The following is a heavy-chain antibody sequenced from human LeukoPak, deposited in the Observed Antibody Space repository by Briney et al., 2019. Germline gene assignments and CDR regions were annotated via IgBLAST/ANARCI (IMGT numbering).Heavy chain of an antibody. D-gene: IGHD6-19*01. V-gene: IGHV4-34*01. CDR1: GGSFSGYY. J-gene: IGHJ5*02. Sequence: PSETLSLTCAVYGGSFSGYYWSWIRQPPGKGLEWIGEINHSGSTNYNPSLKSRVTISVDTSKNQFSLKLSSVTAADTAVYYCARQAGTGWFDPWGQGTLVTVSS. CDR2: INHSGST. CDR3: ARQAGTGWFDP.